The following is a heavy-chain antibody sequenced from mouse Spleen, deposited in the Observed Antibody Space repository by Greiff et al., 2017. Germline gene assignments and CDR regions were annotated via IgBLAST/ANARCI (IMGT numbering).Heavy chain of an antibody. D-gene: IGHD2-12*01. CDR2: ISSGGGNT. CDR1: GFTFSSYT. Sequence: EVQLVESGGGLVKPGGSLKLSCAASGFTFSSYTMSWVRQTPAKRLEWVATISSGGGNTYYPDSVKGRFTISRDNARNTLYLQMSSLRSEDTAMYYCARDDYSYYSYGPFAYWGQGTLVTVSA. J-gene: IGHJ3*01. V-gene: IGHV5-9*04. CDR3: ARDDYSYYSYGPFAY.